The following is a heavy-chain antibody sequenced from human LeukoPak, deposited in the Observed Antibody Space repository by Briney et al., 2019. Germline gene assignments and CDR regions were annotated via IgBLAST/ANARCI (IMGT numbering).Heavy chain of an antibody. CDR2: IWSDGSNK. CDR3: ARDFRAYCGGDCYPTTQNWFDP. V-gene: IGHV3-33*01. Sequence: GGSLRLSCAASGFTFSTYGMHWVRQAPGKGLEWVAVIWSDGSNKYYADSVKGRFTISRDNSKNTLYLQMNSLRAEDTAVYYCARDFRAYCGGDCYPTTQNWFDPWGQGTLVTVSS. D-gene: IGHD2-21*02. J-gene: IGHJ5*02. CDR1: GFTFSTYG.